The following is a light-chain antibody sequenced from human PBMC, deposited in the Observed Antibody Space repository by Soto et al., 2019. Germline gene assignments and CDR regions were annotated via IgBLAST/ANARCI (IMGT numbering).Light chain of an antibody. V-gene: IGLV2-11*01. CDR2: DVS. J-gene: IGLJ2*01. Sequence: QSALTQPRSVSGSHGQSVSISCTGTSTDVGGYDFVSWYQQHPGKAPKLLIYDVSRRPSGVPDRFSGSKSGYTAFLTLSGLQAEDEADYYCSSYAGTSVIFGGGTKLTVL. CDR1: STDVGGYDF. CDR3: SSYAGTSVI.